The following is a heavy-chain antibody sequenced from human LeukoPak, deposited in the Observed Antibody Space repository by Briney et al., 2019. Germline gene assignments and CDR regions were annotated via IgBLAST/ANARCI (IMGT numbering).Heavy chain of an antibody. CDR1: GYTFSGYF. D-gene: IGHD1-1*01. V-gene: IGHV1-2*06. J-gene: IGHJ4*02. CDR2: INAGSGDT. Sequence: GASAKVSCKASGYTFSGYFVHWVRQAAGQGLGWMGRINAGSGDTEFAQKFQGRVTMTRDTFVSTAYMEVSGLTSDVTAMYYCARDLSSTPNWELDHWGQGTLVTVSS. CDR3: ARDLSSTPNWELDH.